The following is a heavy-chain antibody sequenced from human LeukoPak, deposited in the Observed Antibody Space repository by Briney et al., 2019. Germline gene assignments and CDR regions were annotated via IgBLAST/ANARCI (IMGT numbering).Heavy chain of an antibody. Sequence: SQTLSLTCTVSGGSIRSGGYYWSWIRQHPGKGLEWIGYIYYSGSAYYNPSLKSRVTISVDTSKNQVSLKLSSVTAADTAVYYCARSLIIGVIQYWGQGTLVTVSS. CDR2: IYYSGSA. CDR1: GGSIRSGGYY. D-gene: IGHD1-1*01. CDR3: ARSLIIGVIQY. V-gene: IGHV4-31*03. J-gene: IGHJ4*02.